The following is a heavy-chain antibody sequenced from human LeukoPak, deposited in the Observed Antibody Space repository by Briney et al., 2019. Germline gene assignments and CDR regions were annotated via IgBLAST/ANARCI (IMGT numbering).Heavy chain of an antibody. CDR3: AKPTYTVLTLNWFDP. CDR2: ISGSDGST. J-gene: IGHJ5*02. CDR1: EFTFSSYA. V-gene: IGHV3-23*01. D-gene: IGHD2-8*01. Sequence: PGGSLRLSCAASEFTFSSYAMSWVRQAPGKGLEWVSTISGSDGSTYYADSVKGRFAISRDNSKNTLYLQMNSLRAEDTAVYYCAKPTYTVLTLNWFDPWGQGTLVTVSS.